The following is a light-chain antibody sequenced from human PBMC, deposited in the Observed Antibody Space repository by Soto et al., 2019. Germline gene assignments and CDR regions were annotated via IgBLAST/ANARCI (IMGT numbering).Light chain of an antibody. CDR2: EGS. J-gene: IGLJ1*01. CDR1: SGDVGSYNL. CDR3: SSYAGSSTYV. Sequence: QSALTQSASVSGSPGQSITISCAGTSGDVGSYNLVSWYQNHPGKAPKLMIYEGSKRPSGVSNRFSGSKSGNTASLTISGLQAADEADYFCSSYAGSSTYVFXTGTNGTVL. V-gene: IGLV2-23*01.